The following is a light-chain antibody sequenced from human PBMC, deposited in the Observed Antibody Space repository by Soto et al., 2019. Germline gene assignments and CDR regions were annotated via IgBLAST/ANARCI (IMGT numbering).Light chain of an antibody. CDR2: DAS. V-gene: IGKV3-11*01. CDR1: QSVSSY. J-gene: IGKJ5*01. CDR3: QQRSNWPPRIT. Sequence: EIVLPQSPAPLSLSPGERATLSCRASQSVSSYLAWYQQKPGQAPRLLIYDASNRATGIPARFSGSGSGTDFTLTISSLEPEDFAVYYFQQRSNWPPRITFGQGTRLEI.